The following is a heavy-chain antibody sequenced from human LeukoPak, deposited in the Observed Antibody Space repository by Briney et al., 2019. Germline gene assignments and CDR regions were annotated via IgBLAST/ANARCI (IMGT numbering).Heavy chain of an antibody. Sequence: GGSLRLSCAASGFTFSSYEMNWVRQAPGKVLEWVSYISNSGSATNYADSVKGRFAISRDNAKSSLYLQMNSLRAEDTAVYYCTRDSPGWFDYWGQGTLVTVSS. V-gene: IGHV3-48*03. CDR2: ISNSGSAT. J-gene: IGHJ5*01. CDR3: TRDSPGWFDY. CDR1: GFTFSSYE.